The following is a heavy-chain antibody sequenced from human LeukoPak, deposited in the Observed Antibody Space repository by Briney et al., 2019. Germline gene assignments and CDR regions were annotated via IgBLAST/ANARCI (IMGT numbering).Heavy chain of an antibody. Sequence: SQTLSLTCTVSGGSISSGDYYWSWIRRPPGKGLEWIGYIYYSGSTYYNPSLKSRVTISVDTSKNQFSLKLSPVTAADTAVYYCAREPYDYVWGSYPVGYFDYWGQGTLVTVSS. CDR1: GGSISSGDYY. V-gene: IGHV4-30-4*01. CDR2: IYYSGST. CDR3: AREPYDYVWGSYPVGYFDY. D-gene: IGHD3-16*02. J-gene: IGHJ4*02.